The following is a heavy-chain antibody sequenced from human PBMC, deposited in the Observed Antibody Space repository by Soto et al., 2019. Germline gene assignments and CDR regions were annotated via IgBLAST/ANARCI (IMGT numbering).Heavy chain of an antibody. CDR1: GFTFGDYA. CDR2: IRSKAYGGTT. D-gene: IGHD5-18*01. J-gene: IGHJ4*02. Sequence: GGSLRLSCTDSGFTFGDYAMSWVRQAPGKGLEWVGFIRSKAYGGTTEYAASVKGRFTISRDDSKRIAYLQMNSLKTEDTAVYYCTRDRYSYGPGDYLVQGTLLTVSA. CDR3: TRDRYSYGPGDY. V-gene: IGHV3-49*04.